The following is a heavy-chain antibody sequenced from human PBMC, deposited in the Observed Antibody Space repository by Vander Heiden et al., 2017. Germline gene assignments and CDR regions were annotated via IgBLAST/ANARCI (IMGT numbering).Heavy chain of an antibody. Sequence: QVQLVQSGAEVKKPGASVKVSCKASGYTFPGYYMHWVRQAPGQGLEWMGWINPNSGGTNYAQKFQGRVTMTRDTSISTAYMELSRLRSDDTAVYYCARDFGDYGDYVGWFDPWGQGTLVTVSS. CDR1: GYTFPGYY. V-gene: IGHV1-2*02. D-gene: IGHD4-17*01. CDR3: ARDFGDYGDYVGWFDP. CDR2: INPNSGGT. J-gene: IGHJ5*02.